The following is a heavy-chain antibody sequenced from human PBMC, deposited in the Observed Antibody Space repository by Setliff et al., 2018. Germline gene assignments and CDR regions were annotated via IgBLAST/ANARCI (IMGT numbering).Heavy chain of an antibody. V-gene: IGHV4-39*01. Sequence: SETLSLTCTVSGGSIGSSGSYWGWIRQLPGKGLEWIGIIYYSGSPYYNSSLKSRVTISVDTSKNQFSLRLKSVTAADTAIYYCAREGPGMAYESWGQGMLVTVS. CDR1: GGSIGSSGSY. CDR2: IYYSGSP. CDR3: AREGPGMAYES. J-gene: IGHJ5*02. D-gene: IGHD3-22*01.